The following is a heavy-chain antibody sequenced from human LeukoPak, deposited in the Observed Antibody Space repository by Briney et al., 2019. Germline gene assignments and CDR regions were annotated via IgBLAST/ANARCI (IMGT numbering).Heavy chain of an antibody. Sequence: GGSLRLSCVGSGFTFRSHAMSWVRQAPEKGLEFVSGIYENGGTTYYADSVKGRFSISRDNSKNTLYLQMNNLRAEDTAVYYCAKNGNNSYYFDYWGQGILVTVSS. J-gene: IGHJ4*02. V-gene: IGHV3-23*01. CDR3: AKNGNNSYYFDY. D-gene: IGHD4-23*01. CDR2: IYENGGTT. CDR1: GFTFRSHA.